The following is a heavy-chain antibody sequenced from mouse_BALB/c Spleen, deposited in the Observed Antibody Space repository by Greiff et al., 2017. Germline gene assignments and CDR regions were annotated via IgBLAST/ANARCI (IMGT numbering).Heavy chain of an antibody. CDR2: IYPSDSYT. Sequence: QVQLQQPGAELVRPGASVKLSCKASGYTFTSYWINWVKQRPGQGLEWNGNIYPSDSYTNYNQKFKDKATLTVDKSSSTAYMQLSSPTSEDSAVYYCTRLTGTARATWFAYWGQGTLVTVSA. CDR1: GYTFTSYW. J-gene: IGHJ3*01. D-gene: IGHD3-2*01. V-gene: IGHV1-69*02. CDR3: TRLTGTARATWFAY.